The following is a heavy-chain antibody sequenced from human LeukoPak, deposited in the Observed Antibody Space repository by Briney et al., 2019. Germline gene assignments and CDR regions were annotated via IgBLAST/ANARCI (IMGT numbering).Heavy chain of an antibody. CDR1: GFTVRSSA. CDR2: ISGSGDKT. J-gene: IGHJ5*02. D-gene: IGHD6-6*01. Sequence: HAGGSLGLSCAASGFTVRSSAMSWGRQAPGKELEWVSGISGSGDKTYYADSVKGRFTISRDNSKNTLSLQMNSLRGEDTAVYYCAKQYSSSSSDPWGQGTRVTVSS. CDR3: AKQYSSSSSDP. V-gene: IGHV3-23*01.